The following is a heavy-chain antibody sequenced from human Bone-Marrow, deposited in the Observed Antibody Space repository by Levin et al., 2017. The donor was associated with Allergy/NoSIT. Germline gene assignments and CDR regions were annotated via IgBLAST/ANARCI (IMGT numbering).Heavy chain of an antibody. CDR2: IWYDGSNK. CDR3: ARDPYSSSPHLDY. Sequence: LSLTCAASGFPFSSYGMHWVRQAPGKGLEWVAVIWYDGSNKYYADSVKGRFTISRDNSKNTLYLQMNSLRAEDTAVYYCARDPYSSSPHLDYWGQGTLVTVSS. CDR1: GFPFSSYG. D-gene: IGHD6-6*01. V-gene: IGHV3-33*01. J-gene: IGHJ4*02.